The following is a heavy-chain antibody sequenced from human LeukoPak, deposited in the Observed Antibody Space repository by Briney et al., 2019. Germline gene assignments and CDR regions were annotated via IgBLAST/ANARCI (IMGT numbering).Heavy chain of an antibody. Sequence: ASVKVSCKASGYTFTGYYMHWVRQAPGQGLEWMGWINPNSGGTNYAQKFQGRVTMTRDTSISTAYMELSRLRSDDTAVYYCARGYCSGGSCPYDYYYYYGMDVWGQGTTVTVSS. J-gene: IGHJ6*02. CDR2: INPNSGGT. CDR1: GYTFTGYY. CDR3: ARGYCSGGSCPYDYYYYYGMDV. D-gene: IGHD2-15*01. V-gene: IGHV1-2*02.